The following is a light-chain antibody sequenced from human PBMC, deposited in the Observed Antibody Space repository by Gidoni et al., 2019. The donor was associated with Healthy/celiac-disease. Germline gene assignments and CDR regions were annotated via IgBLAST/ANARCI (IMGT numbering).Light chain of an antibody. CDR3: SAYTSSSTFVV. CDR2: EVS. V-gene: IGLV2-14*01. Sequence: QSALTQPASVSGSPGQSITISCTGTSSDVGGSNCVSWYQQHPGKAPNLMIYEVSNRTSGVSNRFSGSKSGNTASLTISGLQAEEEADYYCSAYTSSSTFVVFGGGTKLTVL. CDR1: SSDVGGSNC. J-gene: IGLJ2*01.